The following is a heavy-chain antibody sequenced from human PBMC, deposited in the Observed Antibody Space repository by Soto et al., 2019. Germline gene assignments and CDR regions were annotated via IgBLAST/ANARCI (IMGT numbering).Heavy chain of an antibody. CDR1: GYTFTSYG. D-gene: IGHD3-3*01. Sequence: ASVKVSCEASGYTFTSYGISWVRQAPGQGLEWMGWISAYNGNTNYAQKLQGRGTMTTDTSTSTAYMELRSLRSDDTAVYYCAREKTTGGIFGVVMYDAFDIWGQGTMVTVSS. J-gene: IGHJ3*02. V-gene: IGHV1-18*01. CDR2: ISAYNGNT. CDR3: AREKTTGGIFGVVMYDAFDI.